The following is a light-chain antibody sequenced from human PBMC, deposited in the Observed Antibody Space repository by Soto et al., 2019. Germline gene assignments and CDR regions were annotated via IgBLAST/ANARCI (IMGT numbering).Light chain of an antibody. Sequence: QSALTQPPSVSGSPGQSVTISCTGTSSDVGSYNRVSWYQQPPGTSPKLMIYEVRNRPSGVPDRFSESKSGNTASLTISGLQAEDEADYYCSSYTSSSTLVFGGGTKLTVL. CDR1: SSDVGSYNR. J-gene: IGLJ2*01. CDR2: EVR. CDR3: SSYTSSSTLV. V-gene: IGLV2-18*02.